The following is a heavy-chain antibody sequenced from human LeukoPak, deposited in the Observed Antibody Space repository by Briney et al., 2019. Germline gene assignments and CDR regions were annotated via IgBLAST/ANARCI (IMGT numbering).Heavy chain of an antibody. CDR3: AVRVLDYVWGSYRQNYYYYYMDV. CDR2: IIPIFGTA. J-gene: IGHJ6*03. CDR1: GGTFSSYA. D-gene: IGHD3-16*02. V-gene: IGHV1-69*13. Sequence: SVKVSCKASGGTFSSYAISWVRQAPGQGLEWMGGIIPIFGTANSAQKFQGRVTITADESTSTAYMELSSLRSEDTAVYYCAVRVLDYVWGSYRQNYYYYYMDVWGKGTTVTISS.